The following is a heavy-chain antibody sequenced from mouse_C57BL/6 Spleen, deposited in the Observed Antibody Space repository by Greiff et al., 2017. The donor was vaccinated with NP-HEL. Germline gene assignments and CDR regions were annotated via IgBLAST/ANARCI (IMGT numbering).Heavy chain of an antibody. D-gene: IGHD1-1*01. V-gene: IGHV1-55*01. CDR3: ARYEYYGSSPDY. CDR2: IYPGSGST. Sequence: QVQLQQPGAELVKPGASVKMSCKASGYTFTSYWITWVKQRPGQGLEWIGDIYPGSGSTNYNEKFKSKATLTVDTSSSTAYMQLSSLTSEDSAVYYCARYEYYGSSPDYWGQGTTLTVSS. J-gene: IGHJ2*01. CDR1: GYTFTSYW.